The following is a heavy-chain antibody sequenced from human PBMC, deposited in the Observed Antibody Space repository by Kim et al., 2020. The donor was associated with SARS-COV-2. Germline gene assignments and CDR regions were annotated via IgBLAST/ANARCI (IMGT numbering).Heavy chain of an antibody. CDR1: GFTFSAYD. V-gene: IGHV3-48*02. CDR2: ITKSSTTI. CDR3: VRDRMGGAFDM. J-gene: IGHJ3*02. D-gene: IGHD3-16*01. Sequence: GGSLRLSCATSGFTFSAYDMNWVRQAPGKGLEWLSFITKSSTTIYYADSVEGRFTISRDNAKNSLFLQMNSLRDEDTALYYCVRDRMGGAFDMWLQGTVV.